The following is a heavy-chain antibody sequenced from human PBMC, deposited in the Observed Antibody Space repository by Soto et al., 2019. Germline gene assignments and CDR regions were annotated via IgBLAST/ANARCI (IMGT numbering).Heavy chain of an antibody. CDR2: ISSNGGST. V-gene: IGHV3-64*01. CDR3: ARAGLRFLEWLSPSWYDP. J-gene: IGHJ5*02. Sequence: GGSLRLSCAASGFTFSSYAMHWVRQAPGKGLEYVSAISSNGGSTYYANSVKGRFTISRDNSKNTLYLQMGSLRAEDMAVYYCARAGLRFLEWLSPSWYDPWGQGTLVTVSS. D-gene: IGHD3-3*01. CDR1: GFTFSSYA.